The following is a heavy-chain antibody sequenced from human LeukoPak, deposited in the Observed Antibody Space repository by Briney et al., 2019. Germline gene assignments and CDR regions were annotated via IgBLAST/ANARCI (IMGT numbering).Heavy chain of an antibody. D-gene: IGHD3-16*01. CDR1: GFTFSDYT. CDR3: ARDLELRLGEATFDY. Sequence: GGSLRLSCAASGFTFSDYTMNWVRQAPGKGLEWVSSISSGGTYKYYADSVKGRFTISRGDAQNSLYLQMNSLRAEDTAVYYCARDLELRLGEATFDYWGQGTLVTVSS. J-gene: IGHJ4*02. V-gene: IGHV3-21*01. CDR2: ISSGGTYK.